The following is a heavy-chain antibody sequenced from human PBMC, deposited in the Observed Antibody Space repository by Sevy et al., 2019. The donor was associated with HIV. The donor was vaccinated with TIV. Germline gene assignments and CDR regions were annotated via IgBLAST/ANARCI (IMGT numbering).Heavy chain of an antibody. V-gene: IGHV3-30*18. D-gene: IGHD6-19*01. J-gene: IGHJ6*02. Sequence: GEPLKISCAASGFIFTTYGMHWVRQAPGKGLEWVAIVSYDGSNKFYADSVKGRFTISRDNSKNTLYLQMNSLRTEDTAVYYCAKEIGSSGGDLYYYGMDVWGQGTTVTVSS. CDR1: GFIFTTYG. CDR2: VSYDGSNK. CDR3: AKEIGSSGGDLYYYGMDV.